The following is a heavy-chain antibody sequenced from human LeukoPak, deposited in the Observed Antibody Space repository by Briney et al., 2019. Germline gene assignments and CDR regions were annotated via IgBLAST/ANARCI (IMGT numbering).Heavy chain of an antibody. Sequence: TGGSLRLSCAASGFTFSSYAMSWVRQAPGKGLEWFSAISGSGGSTYYADSVKGRFTISRDNSKNTLYLQMNSLRAEDTAVYYCATFDTSSWHSVFDYWGQETLVTVSS. J-gene: IGHJ4*02. CDR2: ISGSGGST. CDR3: ATFDTSSWHSVFDY. CDR1: GFTFSSYA. D-gene: IGHD6-13*01. V-gene: IGHV3-23*01.